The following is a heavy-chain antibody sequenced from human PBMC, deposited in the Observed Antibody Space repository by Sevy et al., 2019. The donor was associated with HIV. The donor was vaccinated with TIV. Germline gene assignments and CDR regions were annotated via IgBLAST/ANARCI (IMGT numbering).Heavy chain of an antibody. CDR3: ARYCSSTSCYTVDRKLDY. V-gene: IGHV1-18*04. J-gene: IGHJ4*02. CDR1: GYTFTNYG. D-gene: IGHD2-2*02. Sequence: ASVKVSCKASGYTFTNYGINWVRQAPGQGLEWMGWISAYNGNTEYEQNFQGRVTMTTDTSTSTAYMELRSLRSDDTAVYYRARYCSSTSCYTVDRKLDYWGQGTLVTVSS. CDR2: ISAYNGNT.